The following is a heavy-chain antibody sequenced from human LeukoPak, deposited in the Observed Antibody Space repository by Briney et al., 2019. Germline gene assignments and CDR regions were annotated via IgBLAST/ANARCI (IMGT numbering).Heavy chain of an antibody. V-gene: IGHV4-34*01. CDR2: INHSGST. J-gene: IGHJ5*02. D-gene: IGHD4-17*01. CDR1: GGSFSGYY. CDR3: ASAYGDYAFDP. Sequence: SETLSLTCAVYGGSFSGYYWSWIRQPPGKGLEWIGEINHSGSTNYNPSLKSRVTISVDTSKNQFSLKLSPVTAADTAVYYCASAYGDYAFDPWGQGTLVTVSS.